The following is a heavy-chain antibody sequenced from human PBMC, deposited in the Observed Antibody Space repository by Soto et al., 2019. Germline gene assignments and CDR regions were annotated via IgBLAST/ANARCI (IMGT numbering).Heavy chain of an antibody. V-gene: IGHV4-31*03. D-gene: IGHD6-6*01. CDR1: GGSISSGGYY. J-gene: IGHJ6*02. CDR2: IYYSGST. Sequence: QVQLQESGPGLVKPSQTLSLTCTVSGGSISSGGYYWSWIRQHPRKGLEWIGYIYYSGSTYYNPSLQSRVTISVDTSKNQFSLKLSSVTAADTAVYYCARDRPLRAARPYYGMDVWGQGTTVTVSS. CDR3: ARDRPLRAARPYYGMDV.